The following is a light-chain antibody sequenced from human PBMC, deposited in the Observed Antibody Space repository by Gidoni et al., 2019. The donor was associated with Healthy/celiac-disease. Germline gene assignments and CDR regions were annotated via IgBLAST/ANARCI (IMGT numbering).Light chain of an antibody. CDR2: WAS. CDR1: QSVLYSSNNKNY. V-gene: IGKV4-1*01. J-gene: IGKJ1*01. Sequence: DIVMTQSPDSLAVSLGERATINCKSSQSVLYSSNNKNYLAWYQQKPGQPPKLLIYWASTRESGVPDRFSGSGSGTDFTLTISSLQAEDVAVYYCQQYYSTPVGQGTKVEIK. CDR3: QQYYSTP.